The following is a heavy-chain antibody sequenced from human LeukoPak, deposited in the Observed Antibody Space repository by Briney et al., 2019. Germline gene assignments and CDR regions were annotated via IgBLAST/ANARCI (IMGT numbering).Heavy chain of an antibody. J-gene: IGHJ4*02. V-gene: IGHV4-61*01. Sequence: SETLSLTCTVSGGSVSSGSYYWSWIRQPPGKGLEWIGYIYYSGSTNYNPSLKSRVTISVDTSKNQFSLKLSSVTAADTAVYYCAQGRGDYPPWYFDYWGQGTLVTVSS. CDR2: IYYSGST. CDR1: GGSVSSGSYY. D-gene: IGHD4-17*01. CDR3: AQGRGDYPPWYFDY.